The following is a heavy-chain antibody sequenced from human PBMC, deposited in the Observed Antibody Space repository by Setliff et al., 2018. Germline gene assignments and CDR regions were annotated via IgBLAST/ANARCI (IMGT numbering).Heavy chain of an antibody. CDR2: ISITSRHYT. D-gene: IGHD6-19*01. Sequence: GGSLRLSCVASGFTFSDYYMSWIRQAPGKGLEHVSFISITSRHYTNYADSVKGRFTISRDNAKKSVDLQMNSLRAEDTAVYYCATKAVAGTGGQGTLVTVSS. CDR1: GFTFSDYY. J-gene: IGHJ4*02. V-gene: IGHV3-11*03. CDR3: ATKAVAGT.